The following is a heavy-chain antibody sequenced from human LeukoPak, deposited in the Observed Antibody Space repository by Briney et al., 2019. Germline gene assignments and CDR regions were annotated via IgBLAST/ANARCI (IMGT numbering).Heavy chain of an antibody. CDR1: GYSINNYW. Sequence: GESLKISCEGSGYSINNYWIGWVRQAPGKGLEWVAVISYDGSNKYYADSVKGRFTISRDNSKNTLYLQMNSLRAEDTAVYYCARSGYSGSYYSSGRLNYWGQGTLVTVSS. CDR2: ISYDGSNK. J-gene: IGHJ4*02. CDR3: ARSGYSGSYYSSGRLNY. V-gene: IGHV3-30*19. D-gene: IGHD1-26*01.